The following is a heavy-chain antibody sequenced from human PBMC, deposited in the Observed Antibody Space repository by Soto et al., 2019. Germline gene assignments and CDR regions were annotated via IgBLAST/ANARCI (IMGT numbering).Heavy chain of an antibody. Sequence: SETLSLTCTVSGGSISTAGYYWGWIRQPPGKGLEWIGSSYSSGNTYYNPSLKSRVSISVDTTKNQFSLQMSSVTAADTALYYCARGKHGYAHNCFDPWGQGTLVTVSS. CDR1: GGSISTAGYY. D-gene: IGHD5-12*01. CDR3: ARGKHGYAHNCFDP. CDR2: SYSSGNT. V-gene: IGHV4-39*01. J-gene: IGHJ5*02.